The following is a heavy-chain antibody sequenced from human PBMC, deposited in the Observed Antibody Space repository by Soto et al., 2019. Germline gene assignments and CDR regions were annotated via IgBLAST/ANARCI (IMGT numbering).Heavy chain of an antibody. D-gene: IGHD4-17*01. V-gene: IGHV3-23*01. Sequence: EVQLLESGGGLVQPGGSLRLSCAASGFTFSSYTMNWVRQAPGKGLEWVSGINSGGRTYYADSVKGRFTISRADSKNTLYLQIISLRAEDTAVYYCAKDLRPDGVWDFDYWGQGTLVTVSS. J-gene: IGHJ4*02. CDR2: INSGGRT. CDR3: AKDLRPDGVWDFDY. CDR1: GFTFSSYT.